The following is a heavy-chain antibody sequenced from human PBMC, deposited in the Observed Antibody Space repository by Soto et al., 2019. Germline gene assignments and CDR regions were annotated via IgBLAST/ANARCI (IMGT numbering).Heavy chain of an antibody. J-gene: IGHJ4*02. Sequence: QVQLVESEGGVVQPGRSLRLSCTASGFTFSNYGMHWVRQAPGKGLEWVTVISYDGNVAYYADSVKGRFASSRDNSKNTLYLQMSSLRTEDTAVYYCAKEGPITSGYFDYWGQGTLVTVPS. CDR1: GFTFSNYG. CDR3: AKEGPITSGYFDY. D-gene: IGHD2-2*01. V-gene: IGHV3-30*18. CDR2: ISYDGNVA.